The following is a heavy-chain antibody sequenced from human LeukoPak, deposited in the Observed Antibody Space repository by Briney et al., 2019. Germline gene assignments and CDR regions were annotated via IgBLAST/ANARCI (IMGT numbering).Heavy chain of an antibody. Sequence: TSSETLSLTCAVYGGSFSGYYWSWIRQPPGKGLELIGDISHSGSTNYNPSLKSRVTISVDTSKNQFSLKLSSVTAADTAVYYCARRYYYDSSAQSGGYFDYWGQGTLVTVSS. CDR1: GGSFSGYY. CDR3: ARRYYYDSSAQSGGYFDY. V-gene: IGHV4-34*01. CDR2: ISHSGST. J-gene: IGHJ4*02. D-gene: IGHD3-22*01.